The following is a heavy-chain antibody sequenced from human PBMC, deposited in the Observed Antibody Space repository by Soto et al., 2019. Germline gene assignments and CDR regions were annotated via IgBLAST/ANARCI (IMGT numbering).Heavy chain of an antibody. J-gene: IGHJ6*02. V-gene: IGHV1-69*01. CDR2: IIPIFGTA. CDR3: ARGEVVPGAMPGGYYYGMDV. CDR1: GGTFSSYA. Sequence: QVQLVQSGAEVKKPGSSVKVSCKASGGTFSSYAISWVRQAPGQGLEWMGGIIPIFGTANYAQKFQGRVTITADESTSTAYMELSSLRCEDTAVYYCARGEVVPGAMPGGYYYGMDVWGQGTTVTVSS. D-gene: IGHD2-2*01.